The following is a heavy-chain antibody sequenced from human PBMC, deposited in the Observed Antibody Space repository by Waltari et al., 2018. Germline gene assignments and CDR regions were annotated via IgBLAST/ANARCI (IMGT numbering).Heavy chain of an antibody. Sequence: QVQLVQSGAEVMKPGSSVKVPCEAAAGGTFRNYAINWVRQAPGQGLEWMGVIIPIFGVTHYAQKFQGRVTITADDSTSTSYMELTSLTSEDTGVYYCARSARYYDSSGYYYPFDYWGQGTKITVSS. D-gene: IGHD3-22*01. V-gene: IGHV1-69*01. CDR1: AGGTFRNYA. CDR2: IIPIFGVT. J-gene: IGHJ4*02. CDR3: ARSARYYDSSGYYYPFDY.